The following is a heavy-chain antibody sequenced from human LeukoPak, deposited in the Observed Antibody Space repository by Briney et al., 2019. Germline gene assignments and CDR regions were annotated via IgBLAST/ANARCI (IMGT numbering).Heavy chain of an antibody. Sequence: GGSLSLSCEASGFDVSSNYMNWVRQAPGKGLEWVSILYSGGSTYYADSVKGRFTASRDSSGNTLFLHMTRLKTEDTAVYFCARVGDHYHWYLDVWGRGTLVTVSS. CDR3: ARVGDHYHWYLDV. V-gene: IGHV3-53*01. CDR1: GFDVSSNY. D-gene: IGHD3-10*01. J-gene: IGHJ2*01. CDR2: LYSGGST.